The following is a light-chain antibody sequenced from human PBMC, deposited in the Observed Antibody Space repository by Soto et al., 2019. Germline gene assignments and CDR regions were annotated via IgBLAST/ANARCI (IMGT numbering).Light chain of an antibody. V-gene: IGKV1-5*03. CDR3: QQYLRSPLT. Sequence: DIQMTQSPSTLSASVGDSATITCRASQNISNWLTWYRQTPGKAPKLLIYRASSLESGVPQRFSGSGSGTEFSLTISGLQPDDFAAYYCQQYLRSPLTFGGGTKVEIK. CDR1: QNISNW. J-gene: IGKJ4*01. CDR2: RAS.